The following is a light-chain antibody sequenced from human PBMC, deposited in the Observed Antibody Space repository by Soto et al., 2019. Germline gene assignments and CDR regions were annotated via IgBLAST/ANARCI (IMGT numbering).Light chain of an antibody. CDR2: NVS. J-gene: IGKJ2*01. Sequence: DVVMTQSPLSLPVSLGQPASISCRSSQNLVYSDGNTYLNWFQQRPGQSPGRLIYNVSVRGSEVPDRFSGGGSGADFTLNFSRVEVDDVGVYYCMQGTHRPHTFGQVTNLEIK. CDR3: MQGTHRPHT. V-gene: IGKV2-30*01. CDR1: QNLVYSDGNTY.